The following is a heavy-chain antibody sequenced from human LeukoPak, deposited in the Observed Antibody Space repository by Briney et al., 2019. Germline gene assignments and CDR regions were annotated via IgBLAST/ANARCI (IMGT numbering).Heavy chain of an antibody. D-gene: IGHD5-12*01. CDR2: IYTTGST. J-gene: IGHJ4*02. CDR1: GGSISNYY. CDR3: ARGGGYASPIGY. Sequence: PSETLSLTCIVSGGSISNYYWSWIRQPAGKGLEWIGRIYTTGSTNYNPSLQSRVTISVDTSKNQFPLKLSSVTAADTAVYYCARGGGYASPIGYWGQGALVTVSS. V-gene: IGHV4-4*07.